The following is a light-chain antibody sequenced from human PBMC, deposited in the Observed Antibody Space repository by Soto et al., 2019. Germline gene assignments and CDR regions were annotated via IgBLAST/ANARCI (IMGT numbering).Light chain of an antibody. CDR2: QDN. V-gene: IGLV3-1*01. CDR1: KLGDKY. J-gene: IGLJ2*01. Sequence: SYELTQPPSVSVSLGQTASIICSANKLGDKYACWYQQKPGQSPVLVIYQDNKRPSGIPERFSGSNSGNTATLTLSGTQAMDEADYYCQVWDSSTSVVFGGGTKLTVL. CDR3: QVWDSSTSVV.